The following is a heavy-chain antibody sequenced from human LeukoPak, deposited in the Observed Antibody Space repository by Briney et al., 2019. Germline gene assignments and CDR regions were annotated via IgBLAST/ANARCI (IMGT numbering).Heavy chain of an antibody. D-gene: IGHD3-3*01. V-gene: IGHV1-2*02. CDR1: GYTFTGYY. J-gene: IGHJ6*03. CDR2: INPNSGGT. CDR3: ARGEANYDFWSGYYYYMDV. Sequence: ASVKVSCKASGYTFTGYYMHWVRQAPGQGFEWMGWINPNSGGTNYAQKFQGRVTMTRDTSISTAYMELSRLRSDDTAVYYCARGEANYDFWSGYYYYMDVWGKGTTVTVSS.